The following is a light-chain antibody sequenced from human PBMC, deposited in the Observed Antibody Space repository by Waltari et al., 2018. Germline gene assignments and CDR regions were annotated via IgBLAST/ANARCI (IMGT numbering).Light chain of an antibody. Sequence: QSALTQPASVSGSPGQSITISCTGTSSDVGGYNYDPWYQQHPGKHPKRQICEVRKRPSGVSNRCSGSKSGNTASRTISGLQAEDEAEYYCSSYTSSSTLGVFGGGTKLTVL. CDR2: EVR. J-gene: IGLJ2*01. CDR1: SSDVGGYNY. CDR3: SSYTSSSTLGV. V-gene: IGLV2-14*01.